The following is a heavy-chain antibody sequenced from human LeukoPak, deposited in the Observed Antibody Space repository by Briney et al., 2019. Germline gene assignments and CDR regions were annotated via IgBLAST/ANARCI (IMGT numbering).Heavy chain of an antibody. CDR1: GFTFSTYW. D-gene: IGHD6-19*01. CDR2: TKEDGGEK. J-gene: IGHJ4*02. V-gene: IGHV3-7*01. CDR3: ARRSVAGSLDY. Sequence: PGGSLRLSCAASGFTFSTYWMSWVRQAPGKGLEWVANTKEDGGEKYYVDSVKGRFTISRDNAENSLYLQMNSRRAEDTAVYYCARRSVAGSLDYWGQGTLVAVSS.